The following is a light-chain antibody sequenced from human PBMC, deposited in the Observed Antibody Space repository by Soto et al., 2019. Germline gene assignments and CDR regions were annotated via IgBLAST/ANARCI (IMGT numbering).Light chain of an antibody. CDR2: GAS. CDR1: QSVSSN. J-gene: IGKJ1*01. CDR3: QQYKSWPPIT. Sequence: EVGMKQSPATLSVSPGERATLSCRASQSVSSNLAWYQQKPGQAPRLLIYGASTRATGIPARFSGSGSGTEFTLTISSLKSEDYAVYYCQQYKSWPPITFGQGTKVDI. V-gene: IGKV3-15*01.